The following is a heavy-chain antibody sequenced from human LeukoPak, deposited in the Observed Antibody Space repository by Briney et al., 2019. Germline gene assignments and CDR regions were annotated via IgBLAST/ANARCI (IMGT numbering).Heavy chain of an antibody. CDR2: ISYDGSNK. V-gene: IGHV3-30*18. CDR3: AKDPYSYEYYFDY. Sequence: GGSLRLSCAASGFTFSSYGMHWVRQAPGKGLEWVAVISYDGSNKYYADSVKGRFTISRDNSKNTLYLQMNSLGAEDTAVYYCAKDPYSYEYYFDYWGQGTLVTVSS. J-gene: IGHJ4*02. CDR1: GFTFSSYG. D-gene: IGHD5-18*01.